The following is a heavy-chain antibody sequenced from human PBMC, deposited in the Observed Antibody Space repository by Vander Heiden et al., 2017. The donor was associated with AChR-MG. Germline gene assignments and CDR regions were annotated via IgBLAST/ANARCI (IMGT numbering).Heavy chain of an antibody. J-gene: IGHJ1*01. CDR1: GFNFRTYA. Sequence: QVQLVESGGGVVQPGRSLRLYCAASGFNFRTYAMQWVRQAPGKGLEWVTVIADDGNKKDDADSVKGRFMISRDNSKDTLYMKMNSLRIEDTALYDCAREGMALDHWGQGTLVTVSS. D-gene: IGHD3-3*01. V-gene: IGHV3-30-3*01. CDR2: IADDGNKK. CDR3: AREGMALDH.